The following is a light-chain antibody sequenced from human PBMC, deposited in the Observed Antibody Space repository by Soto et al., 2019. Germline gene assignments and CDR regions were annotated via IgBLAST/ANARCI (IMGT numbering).Light chain of an antibody. CDR3: QQSYSSSPIT. J-gene: IGKJ5*01. V-gene: IGKV1-39*01. CDR2: AAS. Sequence: DIQLTQSPSTLSASVGDRVTLTCLASQSIRTYLNWYQQQPGIAPKLLISAASRLQSGVPPRFSGSGSGTEFTLTINSLRPEDFASYYCQQSYSSSPITFGPGTRLEI. CDR1: QSIRTY.